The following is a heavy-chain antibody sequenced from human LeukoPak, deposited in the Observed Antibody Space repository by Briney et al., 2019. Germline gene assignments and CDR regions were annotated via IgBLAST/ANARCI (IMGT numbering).Heavy chain of an antibody. J-gene: IGHJ4*02. D-gene: IGHD6-13*01. V-gene: IGHV3-7*01. Sequence: GGSLSLSCAPSGFAFSVVWRGGVPQAPGRGLEWVASIKQDGGEKYYVASLRGGFTFSREKARNSLYRKMTTLRAEDTAVYYWGRRGSTSWYVYWGQGTLVTVSS. CDR1: GFAFSVVW. CDR3: GRRGSTSWYVY. CDR2: IKQDGGEK.